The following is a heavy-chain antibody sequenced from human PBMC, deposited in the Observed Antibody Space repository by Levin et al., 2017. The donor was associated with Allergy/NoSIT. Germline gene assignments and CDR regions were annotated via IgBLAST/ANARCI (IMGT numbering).Heavy chain of an antibody. Sequence: KLSGPTLVKPTQTLTLTCSFSGFSLANKGEGVGWVRQPPGKALEWLALIYWDDAKRYSPSLKSRVTVTKDTSKNQVVLMMTNMDPVDSGTYYCAHLLDAYSLRSGTYKYFDYWGQGALVTVSS. J-gene: IGHJ4*02. CDR3: AHLLDAYSLRSGTYKYFDY. D-gene: IGHD3-10*01. V-gene: IGHV2-5*02. CDR1: GFSLANKGEG. CDR2: IYWDDAK.